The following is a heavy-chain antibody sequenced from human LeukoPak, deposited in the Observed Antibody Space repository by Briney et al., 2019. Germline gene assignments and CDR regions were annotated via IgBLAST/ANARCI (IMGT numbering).Heavy chain of an antibody. V-gene: IGHV3-48*03. CDR3: AELGITMIGGV. CDR1: GFTFSSYE. J-gene: IGHJ6*04. CDR2: ISSSGSTI. Sequence: GGSLTLSCAASGFTFSSYEMNLIRQAPGKGLEGVSYISSSGSTIYYADSVKGRLTISRDNAKNSLYLQMNSLRAEDTDVYYCAELGITMIGGVWGKGTTVTISS. D-gene: IGHD3-10*02.